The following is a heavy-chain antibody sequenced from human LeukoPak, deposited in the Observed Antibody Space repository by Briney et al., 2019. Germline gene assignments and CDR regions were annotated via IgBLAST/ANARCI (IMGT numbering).Heavy chain of an antibody. CDR1: GFTFSSYS. CDR2: ISSSSSYI. Sequence: GGSLRLSCAASGFTFSSYSMNWVRQAPGKGLEWVSSISSSSSYIYYADSVKGRFTISRDNAKNSLYLQMNSLRAEDTAVYYCARSMTTVTYVAGDAFDTWGQGTMVTVSS. J-gene: IGHJ3*02. V-gene: IGHV3-21*01. D-gene: IGHD4-17*01. CDR3: ARSMTTVTYVAGDAFDT.